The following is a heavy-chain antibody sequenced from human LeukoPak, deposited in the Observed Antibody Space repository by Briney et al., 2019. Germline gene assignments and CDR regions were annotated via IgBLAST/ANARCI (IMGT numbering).Heavy chain of an antibody. CDR2: INHSGST. D-gene: IGHD5-18*01. V-gene: IGHV4-34*01. Sequence: GSLRLSCAASGFTFSSYSMNWVRQAPGKGLEWIGEINHSGSTNYNPSLKSRVTISVDTSKNQFSLKLSSVTAADTAVYYCARGYSKLQSFDYWGQGTLVTVSS. CDR3: ARGYSKLQSFDY. CDR1: GFTFSSYS. J-gene: IGHJ4*02.